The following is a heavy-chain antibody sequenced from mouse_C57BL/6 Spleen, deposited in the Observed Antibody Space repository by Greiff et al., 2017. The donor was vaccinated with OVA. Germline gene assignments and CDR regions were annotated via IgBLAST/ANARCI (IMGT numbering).Heavy chain of an antibody. V-gene: IGHV3-6*01. Sequence: DVKLVESGPGLVKPSQSLSLTCSVTGYSITSGYYWNWIRQFPGNKLEWMGYISYDGSNNYNPSLKNRISITRDTSKNQFFLKLNSVTTEDTATYYCARGDDGYYAWFAYWGQGTLVTVSA. D-gene: IGHD2-3*01. CDR1: GYSITSGYY. CDR3: ARGDDGYYAWFAY. CDR2: ISYDGSN. J-gene: IGHJ3*01.